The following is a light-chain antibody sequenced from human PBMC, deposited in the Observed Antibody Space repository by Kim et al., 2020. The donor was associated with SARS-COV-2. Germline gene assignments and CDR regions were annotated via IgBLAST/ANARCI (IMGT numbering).Light chain of an antibody. V-gene: IGLV3-1*01. CDR1: KLGDKY. CDR2: QDS. CDR3: QAWDSSIRV. Sequence: SYELTQPPSVSVSPGQTASITCSGDKLGDKYACWYQQKPGQSPVLVIYQDSKRPSGIPERFSGSNSGNTATLIIRGTQAMDEADYYCQAWDSSIRVFSGG. J-gene: IGLJ3*02.